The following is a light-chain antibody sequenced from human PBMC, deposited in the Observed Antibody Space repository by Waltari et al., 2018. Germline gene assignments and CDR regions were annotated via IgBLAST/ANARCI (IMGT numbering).Light chain of an antibody. CDR3: QQSYTTPWT. CDR1: QTIIIY. Sequence: DIQVTQSPSALSASVGERVTSTFRASQTIIIYLNLYQQKPGKAPKVLIYAASNLQGGVPSRFSGSGSGTDFTLTISSLQPEDFATYYCQQSYTTPWTFGQGTKVEIK. CDR2: AAS. J-gene: IGKJ1*01. V-gene: IGKV1-39*01.